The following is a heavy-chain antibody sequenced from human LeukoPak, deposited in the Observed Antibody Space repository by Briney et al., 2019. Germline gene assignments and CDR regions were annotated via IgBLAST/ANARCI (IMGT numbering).Heavy chain of an antibody. V-gene: IGHV3-30*18. CDR3: AKDEVVRGLVIRFDY. Sequence: GGTLRLSCAASGFTFSSYGMHWVRQAPGKGLEWVAVISYDGSNKYYADSVKGRFTISRDNSKNTLYLQMNSLRAEDTAMYYCAKDEVVRGLVIRFDYWGQGTLVTVSS. J-gene: IGHJ4*02. CDR2: ISYDGSNK. CDR1: GFTFSSYG. D-gene: IGHD3-10*01.